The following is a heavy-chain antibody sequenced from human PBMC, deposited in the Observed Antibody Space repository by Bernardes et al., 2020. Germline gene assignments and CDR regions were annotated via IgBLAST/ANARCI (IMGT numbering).Heavy chain of an antibody. Sequence: GGSLRLSCSASGFTFSSLWMSWVRQAPGKGLEWVAIIKHDGSEKKYVDSVKGRFTISRDNAKNTLYLQMNNLRGEDTAVFYCASRGHDGSGSFDYWGQGTQVTDSS. D-gene: IGHD3-10*01. CDR2: IKHDGSEK. V-gene: IGHV3-7*03. CDR1: GFTFSSLW. J-gene: IGHJ4*02. CDR3: ASRGHDGSGSFDY.